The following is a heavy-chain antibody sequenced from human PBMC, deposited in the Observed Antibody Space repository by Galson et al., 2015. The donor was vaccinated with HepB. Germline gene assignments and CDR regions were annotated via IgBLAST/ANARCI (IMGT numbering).Heavy chain of an antibody. V-gene: IGHV3-73*01. CDR1: GFTFSGSA. D-gene: IGHD4-17*01. J-gene: IGHJ3*02. CDR3: TRDTYGVFAFDI. CDR2: IRSKANSYAT. Sequence: SLRLSCAASGFTFSGSAMHWVRQASGKGLEWVGRIRSKANSYATAYAASVKGRFTISRDDSKNTAYLQMNSLKTEDTAVYYCTRDTYGVFAFDIWGQGTMVTVSS.